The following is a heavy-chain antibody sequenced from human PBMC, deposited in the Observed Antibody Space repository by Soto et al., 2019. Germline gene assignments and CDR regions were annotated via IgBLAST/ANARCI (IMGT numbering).Heavy chain of an antibody. CDR2: IYYTGST. V-gene: IGHV4-30-4*01. CDR1: DGSICSGNYY. Sequence: QVQLQESGPGLVKPSQTLSLTCTVSDGSICSGNYYWGWIRQPPGKGLEWIGNIYYTGSTYYNPSLKGRVNLSVDTSKNQSALKLSSVTDAHAAVYYCASHHRYGDPPCYWGQGALVTVS. CDR3: ASHHRYGDPPCY. J-gene: IGHJ4*02. D-gene: IGHD4-17*01.